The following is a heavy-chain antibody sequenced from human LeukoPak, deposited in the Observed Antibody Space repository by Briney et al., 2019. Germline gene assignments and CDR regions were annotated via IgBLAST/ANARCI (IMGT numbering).Heavy chain of an antibody. D-gene: IGHD2-2*01. CDR3: ARDAQDIVVVPAAGAGYGMDV. V-gene: IGHV3-21*01. CDR2: ISSSSYI. CDR1: GFTFSSYS. Sequence: GGSLRLSCAASGFTFSSYSMNWVRQAPGKGLEWVSSISSSSYIYYADSVKGRFTISRDNAKNSLCLQMNSLRAEDTAVYYCARDAQDIVVVPAAGAGYGMDVWGQGTTVTVSS. J-gene: IGHJ6*02.